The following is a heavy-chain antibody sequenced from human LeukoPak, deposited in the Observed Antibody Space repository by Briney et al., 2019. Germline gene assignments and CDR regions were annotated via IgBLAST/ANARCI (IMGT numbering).Heavy chain of an antibody. CDR2: IIPIFGTA. D-gene: IGHD5-18*01. CDR1: GGTFSSYA. CDR3: ARGKEGGYSYNWYFDL. Sequence: GASVKVSCKASGGTFSSYALSWVRQAPGQGLEWMGGIIPIFGTANYAQKFQGRVTITADKSTSTAYMELSSLRSEDTAVYYCARGKEGGYSYNWYFDLWGRGTLVTVSS. V-gene: IGHV1-69*06. J-gene: IGHJ2*01.